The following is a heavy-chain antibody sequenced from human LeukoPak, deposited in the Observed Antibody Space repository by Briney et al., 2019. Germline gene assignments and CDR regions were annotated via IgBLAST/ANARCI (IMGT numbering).Heavy chain of an antibody. V-gene: IGHV3-23*01. CDR1: GFTFSSYA. D-gene: IGHD4-17*01. Sequence: QAGGSLRLSSAASGFTFSSYAMSWVRQAPGNGLVWVSIISGSGTSTYYADSVKGRFTISRDNSKNTLYLQMNSLRAEDTAVYYCAKDSTPSVATVTHADYWGQGTLVTVSS. J-gene: IGHJ4*02. CDR2: ISGSGTST. CDR3: AKDSTPSVATVTHADY.